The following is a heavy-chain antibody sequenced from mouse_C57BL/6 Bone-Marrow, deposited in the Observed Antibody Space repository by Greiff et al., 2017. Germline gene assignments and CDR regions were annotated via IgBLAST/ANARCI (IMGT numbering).Heavy chain of an antibody. CDR1: GFTFSDYY. V-gene: IGHV5-12*01. J-gene: IGHJ4*01. CDR3: ASRGWLREEFYYAMDY. D-gene: IGHD2-2*01. CDR2: ISNGGGST. Sequence: EVKLVESGGGLVQPGGSLKLSCAASGFTFSDYYMYWVSQTPAKRLEWVAYISNGGGSTYYPDSVKGRFTISRDNAKNTLYRQMSRLQSEDTAMYYCASRGWLREEFYYAMDYWGQGTSVTVSS.